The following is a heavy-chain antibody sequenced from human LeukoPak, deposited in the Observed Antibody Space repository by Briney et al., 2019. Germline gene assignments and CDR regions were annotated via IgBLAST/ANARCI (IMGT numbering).Heavy chain of an antibody. CDR2: IYSGDST. Sequence: GGSLILSCAASGFTVSSNYMSWVRQAPGKGLEWVSVIYSGDSTYYADSVKGRFTISRDNSKNTLYLQMNSLRAEDTAVYYCAREGAAAAAYYWGQGTLVTVSS. CDR1: GFTVSSNY. CDR3: AREGAAAAAYY. D-gene: IGHD2-2*01. V-gene: IGHV3-53*01. J-gene: IGHJ4*02.